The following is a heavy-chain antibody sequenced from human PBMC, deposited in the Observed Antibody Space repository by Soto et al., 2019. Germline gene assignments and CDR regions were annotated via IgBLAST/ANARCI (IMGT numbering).Heavy chain of an antibody. V-gene: IGHV1-69*13. CDR1: GGTFSNFV. Sequence: SVKVSCKASGGTFSNFVISWVRQAPGQGLEWMGGNIPIFGTANCAQKFQGRVTIIADESTGTTYMELTSLRSEDTAVYYCARAPILVGETTYDNWFDPWGQGTLVTVSS. CDR3: ARAPILVGETTYDNWFDP. CDR2: NIPIFGTA. J-gene: IGHJ5*02. D-gene: IGHD2-21*01.